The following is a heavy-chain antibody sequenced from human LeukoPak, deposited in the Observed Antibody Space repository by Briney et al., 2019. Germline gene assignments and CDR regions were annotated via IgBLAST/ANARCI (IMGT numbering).Heavy chain of an antibody. D-gene: IGHD5-24*01. Sequence: GGSLRLSCAASRFTFSTYGMHWVRQAPGKGLEWVAFIRYDETNKYYADSVKGRFTISRDNSKNTLYLQMNSLRAEDTAVYYCAKVDGYNVGYWGQGTLVTVSS. CDR1: RFTFSTYG. V-gene: IGHV3-30*02. CDR2: IRYDETNK. CDR3: AKVDGYNVGY. J-gene: IGHJ4*02.